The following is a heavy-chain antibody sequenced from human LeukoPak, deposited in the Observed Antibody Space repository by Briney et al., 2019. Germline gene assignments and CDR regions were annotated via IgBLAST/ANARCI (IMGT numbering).Heavy chain of an antibody. Sequence: SQTLSLTCTVSGGSISSGGYYWSWIRQPPGTGLEWIGYISHSGLTDYNPSLEGRVSVSADRSKNQFSLKLSSVTAADTAVYYCARVHPLLWFGEPSYYFDYWGQGTLVTVSS. J-gene: IGHJ4*02. CDR2: ISHSGLT. CDR1: GGSISSGGYY. V-gene: IGHV4-30-2*05. CDR3: ARVHPLLWFGEPSYYFDY. D-gene: IGHD3-10*01.